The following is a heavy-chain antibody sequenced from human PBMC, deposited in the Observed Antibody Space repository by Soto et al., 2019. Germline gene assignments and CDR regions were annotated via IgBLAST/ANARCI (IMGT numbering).Heavy chain of an antibody. Sequence: QVQLQESGPGLVKPSQTLSLTCTVSGGSISSGGYYWSWIRQHPGKGLVWIGYIYYSGSTYYNPSLKSRVTISVDTSKNQFSLKLSSVTAADTAVYYCARFPLEQQLAENYYYYGMDVWGQGTTVTVSS. CDR3: ARFPLEQQLAENYYYYGMDV. CDR1: GGSISSGGYY. D-gene: IGHD6-13*01. J-gene: IGHJ6*02. CDR2: IYYSGST. V-gene: IGHV4-31*03.